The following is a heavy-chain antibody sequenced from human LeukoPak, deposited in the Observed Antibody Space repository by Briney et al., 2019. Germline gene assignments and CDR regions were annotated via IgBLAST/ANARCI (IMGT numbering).Heavy chain of an antibody. V-gene: IGHV1-69*05. J-gene: IGHJ4*02. Sequence: SVKVSCKASGGTFSSYAISWVRQAPGQGLEWMGGIIPIFGTANYAQKFQGRVTITTDESTSTAYMELRSLRSDDTAVYYCARGTLKSGYWGDYWGQGTLVTVSS. D-gene: IGHD3-3*01. CDR1: GGTFSSYA. CDR3: ARGTLKSGYWGDY. CDR2: IIPIFGTA.